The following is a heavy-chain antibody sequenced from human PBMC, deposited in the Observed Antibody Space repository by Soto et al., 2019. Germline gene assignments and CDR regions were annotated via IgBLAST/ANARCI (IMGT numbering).Heavy chain of an antibody. V-gene: IGHV3-33*01. Sequence: PGGSLRLFCXASGFTFSTYGMHWVRQAPGKGLEWVAVIWYDGSSKYYADSVTGRFTISRDNAKNTLYLQLSSLRSEDTAVYYCARDDVEMAYNWFDPWGQGTLVTVSS. CDR1: GFTFSTYG. J-gene: IGHJ5*02. CDR2: IWYDGSSK. CDR3: ARDDVEMAYNWFDP.